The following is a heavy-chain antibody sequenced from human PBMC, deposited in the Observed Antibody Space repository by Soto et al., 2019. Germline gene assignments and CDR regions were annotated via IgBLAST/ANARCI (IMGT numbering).Heavy chain of an antibody. D-gene: IGHD2-2*01. Sequence: SETLSLTCTVSGGSISSSSYYWGWIRQPPGKGLEWIGSIYYSGSTYYNPSLKSRVTISVDTSKNQFSLKLSSVTAADTAVYYCARHSCSSTSCYSLFFDYYYYMDVWGKGTTVTVSS. CDR3: ARHSCSSTSCYSLFFDYYYYMDV. CDR2: IYYSGST. J-gene: IGHJ6*03. V-gene: IGHV4-39*01. CDR1: GGSISSSSYY.